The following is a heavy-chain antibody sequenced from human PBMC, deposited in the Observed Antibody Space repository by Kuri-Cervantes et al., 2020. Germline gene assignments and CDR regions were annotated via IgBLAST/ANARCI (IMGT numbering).Heavy chain of an antibody. J-gene: IGHJ3*02. V-gene: IGHV4-4*02. D-gene: IGHD3-3*01. CDR3: ARGDYDFWSGYPSGAFDI. CDR2: IYHSGST. CDR1: GGSISSSNW. Sequence: LSCAVPGGSISSSNWWSWVRQPPGKGLEWIGEIYHSGSTNYNPSLKSRVTISVDKSKNQFSLKLSSVTAADTAVYYCARGDYDFWSGYPSGAFDIWGQGTMVTVSS.